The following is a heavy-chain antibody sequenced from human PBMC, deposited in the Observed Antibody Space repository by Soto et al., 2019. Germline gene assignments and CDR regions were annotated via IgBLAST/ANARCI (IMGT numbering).Heavy chain of an antibody. J-gene: IGHJ5*02. V-gene: IGHV1-2*02. Sequence: ASVKVSCKASGYTFSDYYIHWVRQAPGQGLEWMGWINPNSGGTKYAPKFQGGVTMTRDTSITTAYMELSRLRSGDTAVYYCAREPATAKPEGVDPWGPGALVTVSS. CDR2: INPNSGGT. CDR3: AREPATAKPEGVDP. CDR1: GYTFSDYY. D-gene: IGHD1-1*01.